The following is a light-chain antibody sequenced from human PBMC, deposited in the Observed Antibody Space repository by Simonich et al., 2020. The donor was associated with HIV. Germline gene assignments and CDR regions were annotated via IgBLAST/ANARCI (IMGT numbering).Light chain of an antibody. CDR2: WAS. CDR1: QSVLYSSNNKNS. Sequence: DIVMTQSPDSLAVSLGERATINCKSSQSVLYSSNNKNSLAWYQQKKVQPPKLLIHWASSRESGVPDRFSGSGSGTDVTLTISSLQAEDVAVYYCQQYYNTLWTFGQGTKVEIK. CDR3: QQYYNTLWT. J-gene: IGKJ1*01. V-gene: IGKV4-1*01.